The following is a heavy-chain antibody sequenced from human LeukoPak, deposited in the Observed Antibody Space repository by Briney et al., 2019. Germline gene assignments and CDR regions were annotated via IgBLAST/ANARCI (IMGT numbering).Heavy chain of an antibody. D-gene: IGHD5-24*01. CDR2: INHSGST. CDR3: ARRSYNSPFRY. Sequence: PSETLSLTCAVYGGSFSGYYWTWIRQPPGKGLEWIGEINHSGSTNYNPSLKSRVTISVDTSKNQFSLKLSSVTAADTAVYYCARRSYNSPFRYWGQGTLVTVSS. J-gene: IGHJ4*02. CDR1: GGSFSGYY. V-gene: IGHV4-34*01.